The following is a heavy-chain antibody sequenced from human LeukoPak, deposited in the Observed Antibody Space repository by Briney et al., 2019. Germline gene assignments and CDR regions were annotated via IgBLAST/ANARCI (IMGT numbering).Heavy chain of an antibody. J-gene: IGHJ4*02. CDR1: GDIVSSNSAA. V-gene: IGHV6-1*01. Sequence: SQTLSLTCAISGDIVSSNSAAWNWIRQSPSRGLEWLVRTYYRSKWYNDYAVSVKSRITINPDTSKNQFSLQLNSVTPEDTAVYYCARDPDNWNYKGYFDYWGQGTLVTVSS. CDR2: TYYRSKWYN. CDR3: ARDPDNWNYKGYFDY. D-gene: IGHD1-7*01.